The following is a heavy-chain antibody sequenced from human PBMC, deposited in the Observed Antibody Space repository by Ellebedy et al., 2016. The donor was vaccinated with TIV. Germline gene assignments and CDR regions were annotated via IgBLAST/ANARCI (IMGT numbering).Heavy chain of an antibody. CDR3: TTENYYYDSSGYWSYGMDV. CDR2: IKSKTNGGTT. Sequence: GGSLRLXXAASGFTFSNAWMSWVRQAPGKGLEWVGRIKSKTNGGTTDYAAPVKGRFTISRDDSKNTLYLQMNSLKTEDTAVYYCTTENYYYDSSGYWSYGMDVWGQGTTVTVSS. CDR1: GFTFSNAW. J-gene: IGHJ6*02. V-gene: IGHV3-15*01. D-gene: IGHD3-22*01.